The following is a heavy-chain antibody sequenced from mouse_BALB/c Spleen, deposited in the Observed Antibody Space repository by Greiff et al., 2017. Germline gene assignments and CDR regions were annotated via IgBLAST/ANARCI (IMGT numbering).Heavy chain of an antibody. D-gene: IGHD6-1*01. CDR3: ARDAGDYYAMDY. V-gene: IGHV2-9*02. Sequence: VKLVESGPGLVAPSQSLSITCTVSGFSLTSYGVHWVRQPPGKGLEWLGVIWAGGSTNYNSALMSRLSISKDNSKSQVFLKMNSLQTDDTAMYYCARDAGDYYAMDYWGQGTSVTVSS. CDR1: GFSLTSYG. CDR2: IWAGGST. J-gene: IGHJ4*01.